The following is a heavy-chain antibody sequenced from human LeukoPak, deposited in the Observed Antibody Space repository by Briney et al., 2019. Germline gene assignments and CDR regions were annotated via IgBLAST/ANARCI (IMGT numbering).Heavy chain of an antibody. D-gene: IGHD2-15*01. CDR2: IDTDESAT. CDR1: GFTLSSYW. V-gene: IGHV3-74*01. Sequence: GGSLRLSCAASGFTLSSYWMHWVRQAPGKRLMWVSRIDTDESATNYADSVKGRFTVSRDNSKNTLYLQMNSLTTEDTAAYYCARDRSPQLYGYFDSWGQGTLVTVSS. CDR3: ARDRSPQLYGYFDS. J-gene: IGHJ4*02.